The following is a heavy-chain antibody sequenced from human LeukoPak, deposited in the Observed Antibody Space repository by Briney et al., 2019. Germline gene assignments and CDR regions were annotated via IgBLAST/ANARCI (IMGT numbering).Heavy chain of an antibody. J-gene: IGHJ4*02. D-gene: IGHD6-19*01. CDR2: IIPILGIA. V-gene: IGHV1-69*04. CDR1: GGTFSSYA. Sequence: SVKVSCKASGGTFSSYAISWVRQAPGQGLEWMGRIIPILGIANYAQKFQGRVTITADKSTSTAYMELSSLRSEDTAVYYCAIDSGTSDSGWRTYYFDYWGQGTLVTVSS. CDR3: AIDSGTSDSGWRTYYFDY.